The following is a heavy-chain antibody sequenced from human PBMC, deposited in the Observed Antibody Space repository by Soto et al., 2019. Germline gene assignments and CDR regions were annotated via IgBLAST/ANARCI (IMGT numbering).Heavy chain of an antibody. CDR1: GGTFSSYA. Sequence: ASVKVSCKASGGTFSSYAISWVRQAPGQGLEWMGGIIPIFGTANYAQKFQGRVTITADESTSTAYMELSSLRSEDTSVYYCARDQGAQYCSSTSCSKIYGMDVWGQGTTVTVSS. CDR3: ARDQGAQYCSSTSCSKIYGMDV. D-gene: IGHD2-2*01. V-gene: IGHV1-69*13. J-gene: IGHJ6*02. CDR2: IIPIFGTA.